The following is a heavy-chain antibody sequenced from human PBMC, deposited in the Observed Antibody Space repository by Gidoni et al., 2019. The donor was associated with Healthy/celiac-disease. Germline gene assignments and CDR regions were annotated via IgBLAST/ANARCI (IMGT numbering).Heavy chain of an antibody. CDR3: AKDRDVQLGGYSYGDV. CDR2: ISGSGGST. D-gene: IGHD5-18*01. V-gene: IGHV3-23*01. Sequence: EWVSAISGSGGSTYYADSVKGRFTISRDNSKNTLYLQMNSLRAEDTAVYYCAKDRDVQLGGYSYGDVWGKGTTVTVSS. J-gene: IGHJ6*04.